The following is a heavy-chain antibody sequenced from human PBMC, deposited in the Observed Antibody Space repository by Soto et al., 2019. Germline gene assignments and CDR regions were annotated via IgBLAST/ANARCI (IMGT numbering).Heavy chain of an antibody. Sequence: GGSLRLSCAASGFTFSSYWMSWVRQAPGKGLEWVANIKQDGSEKYYVDSVKGRFTISRDNAKNSLYLQMNSLRAEDPAVYYCARDEAMVPSWYYYGMDVWGQGTTVTVAS. V-gene: IGHV3-7*03. CDR2: IKQDGSEK. J-gene: IGHJ6*02. CDR1: GFTFSSYW. CDR3: ARDEAMVPSWYYYGMDV. D-gene: IGHD5-18*01.